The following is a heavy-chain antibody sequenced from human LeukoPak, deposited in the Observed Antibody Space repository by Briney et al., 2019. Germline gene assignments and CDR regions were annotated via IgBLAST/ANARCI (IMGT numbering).Heavy chain of an antibody. CDR3: ARSLYGILTGYYAPFDY. Sequence: GESLRISCKGSGYSFTSYWISWVRQMPGKGLEWMGRIDPSDSYTNYSPSFQGHVTISADKSNSTAYLQWSSLKASDTAMYYCARSLYGILTGYYAPFDYWGQGTLVTVSS. CDR2: IDPSDSYT. D-gene: IGHD3-9*01. J-gene: IGHJ4*02. CDR1: GYSFTSYW. V-gene: IGHV5-10-1*01.